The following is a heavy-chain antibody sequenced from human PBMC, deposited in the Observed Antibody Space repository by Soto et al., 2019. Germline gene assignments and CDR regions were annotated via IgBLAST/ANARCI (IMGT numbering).Heavy chain of an antibody. CDR3: ARVPGIALAPNKHPLGAYFDL. Sequence: GASVKVSCKASGGTFNSYSINWVRQAPGQGLEWMGGITPIFGRTNYAQKFQDRVTITADESTNTAYMELRDLTSDDTAVYYCARVPGIALAPNKHPLGAYFDLWGEGALVTVSS. CDR1: GGTFNSYS. D-gene: IGHD6-19*01. CDR2: ITPIFGRT. J-gene: IGHJ5*02. V-gene: IGHV1-69*13.